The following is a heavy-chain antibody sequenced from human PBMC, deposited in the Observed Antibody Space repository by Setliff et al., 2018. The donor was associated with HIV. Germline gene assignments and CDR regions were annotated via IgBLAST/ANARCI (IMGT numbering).Heavy chain of an antibody. V-gene: IGHV1-69*13. CDR3: ARDLGGDDSRYWYFDV. CDR1: GGSFSRSA. Sequence: SVKVSCKASGGSFSRSAISWVRQAPGQGLEWMGGIIPMFDTANYAERFHGRVTTTADESTSTVYMELSRLRPEDTAVYYCARDLGGDDSRYWYFDVWGRGTLVTVSS. CDR2: IIPMFDTA. D-gene: IGHD2-21*02. J-gene: IGHJ2*01.